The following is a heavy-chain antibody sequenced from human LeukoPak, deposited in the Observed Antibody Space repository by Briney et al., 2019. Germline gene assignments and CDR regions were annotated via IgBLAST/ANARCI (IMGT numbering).Heavy chain of an antibody. V-gene: IGHV3-21*01. CDR2: ISFSGTYI. CDR3: AREFPYYYDISGYKLDY. D-gene: IGHD3-22*01. J-gene: IGHJ4*02. CDR1: GFSFSSYS. Sequence: GGSLRLSCAASGFSFSSYSMNWVRQAPGKGLEWVSSISFSGTYIYYADSLKGRITISRDNARRSLFLQMNSLRAEDTAVYYCAREFPYYYDISGYKLDYWGQGTLVTVSS.